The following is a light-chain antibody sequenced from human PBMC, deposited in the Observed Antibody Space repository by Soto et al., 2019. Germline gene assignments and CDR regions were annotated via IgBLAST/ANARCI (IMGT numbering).Light chain of an antibody. CDR2: GSS. V-gene: IGKV3D-15*01. CDR1: QTIPRN. CDR3: QQYYNWPLT. J-gene: IGKJ4*01. Sequence: EIVLTQSPDTLSFSPGEKATLSCRASQTIPRNFLAWFQQKPGQAPRLLIYGSSNRPSGIPARFSGSGSGTEFTLTISSLQSEDFAVYYCQQYYNWPLTFGGGTKVDIK.